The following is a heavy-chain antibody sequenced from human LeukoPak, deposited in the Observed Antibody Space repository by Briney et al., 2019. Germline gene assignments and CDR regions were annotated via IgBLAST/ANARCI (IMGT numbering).Heavy chain of an antibody. V-gene: IGHV3-66*04. D-gene: IGHD5/OR15-5a*01. Sequence: GGSLRLSCAASGFTFDDYGMTWVRQAPGKGLEWVSLIYSGGSTYYADSVKGRFTISRDNSKNTLYLQMNSLRAEDTAVYYCTRQPTTLDGSKFMSTDHWGQGTLVTVSS. CDR1: GFTFDDYG. CDR2: IYSGGST. CDR3: TRQPTTLDGSKFMSTDH. J-gene: IGHJ4*02.